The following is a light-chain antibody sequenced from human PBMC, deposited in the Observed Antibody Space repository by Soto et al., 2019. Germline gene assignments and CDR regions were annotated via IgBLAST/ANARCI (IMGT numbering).Light chain of an antibody. CDR3: MQGKHWPPT. CDR2: KVS. CDR1: QSLVYSDGNTF. J-gene: IGKJ1*01. Sequence: DVEMTQSPLSLPVTLGQPASISCRSSQSLVYSDGNTFLNWFQQRPGHSPRRLIYKVSNRDSGVPDRFSGSGSGTDFTLKISRVEAEDVGVYYCMQGKHWPPTFGRGTKVEIK. V-gene: IGKV2-30*01.